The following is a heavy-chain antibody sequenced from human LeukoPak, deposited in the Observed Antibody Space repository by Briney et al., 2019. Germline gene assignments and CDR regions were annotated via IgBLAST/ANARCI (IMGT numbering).Heavy chain of an antibody. D-gene: IGHD6-13*01. CDR2: IGTAGDT. CDR1: GFTFSSYD. V-gene: IGHV3-13*01. Sequence: GGSLRLSCAASGFTFSSYDMHWVRQATGKDLEWVSAIGTAGDTYYPGSVKGRFTISRENAKNSLYLQMNSLRAGDTAVYYCARVDGYSSSWSYDYWGQGTLVTVSS. CDR3: ARVDGYSSSWSYDY. J-gene: IGHJ4*02.